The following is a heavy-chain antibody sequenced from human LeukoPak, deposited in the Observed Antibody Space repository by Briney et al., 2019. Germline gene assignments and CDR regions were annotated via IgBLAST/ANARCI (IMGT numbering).Heavy chain of an antibody. J-gene: IGHJ4*02. Sequence: VSVKVSFKSSGYTFTFYYMHWVRQAPGQGLEWMGWIIPNSGATNYAQNLQGRVTMTRDTSISTAYMELKRLTSDDTAVYYCARQSGATSRDYWGQGTLVTVSS. CDR1: GYTFTFYY. CDR3: ARQSGATSRDY. CDR2: IIPNSGAT. V-gene: IGHV1-2*02. D-gene: IGHD1-26*01.